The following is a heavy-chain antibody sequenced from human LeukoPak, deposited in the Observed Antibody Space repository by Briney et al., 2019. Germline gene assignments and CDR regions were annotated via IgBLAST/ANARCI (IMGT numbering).Heavy chain of an antibody. CDR2: ISDSGGRT. V-gene: IGHV3-23*01. CDR3: AESIAANGTVY. J-gene: IGHJ4*02. Sequence: QPGGSLRLSCAASGFTFGSHAMNWVRQAPGKGLEWVAFISDSGGRTYYADSVKGPSTISRDNSKNTLFLQMRRLRAEYTGVYYCAESIAANGTVYWGQGTQVTVSS. D-gene: IGHD6-13*01. CDR1: GFTFGSHA.